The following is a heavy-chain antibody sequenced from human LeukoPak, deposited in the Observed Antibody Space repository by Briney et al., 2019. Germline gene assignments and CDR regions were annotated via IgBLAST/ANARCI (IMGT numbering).Heavy chain of an antibody. CDR2: IYSGGST. V-gene: IGHV3-53*01. J-gene: IGHJ4*02. D-gene: IGHD5-24*01. Sequence: GGSLRLSCAASGFTVSSNYMSWVRQAPGKGLEWVSVIYSGGSTYYADSVKGRFTISRDNSKNTLYLQMNSLRAEDTAVYYCARSMATISRGPLPRAPFDYWGQGTLVTVSS. CDR3: ARSMATISRGPLPRAPFDY. CDR1: GFTVSSNY.